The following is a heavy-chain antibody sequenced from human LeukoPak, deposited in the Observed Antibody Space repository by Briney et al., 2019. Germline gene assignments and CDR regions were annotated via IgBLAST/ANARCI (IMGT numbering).Heavy chain of an antibody. J-gene: IGHJ4*02. V-gene: IGHV3-30*04. CDR3: ARDAPNDSSGSLDY. CDR2: ISYDGSNK. D-gene: IGHD3-22*01. CDR1: GFTFSSYA. Sequence: PGGSLRLSCAASGFTFSSYAMRWVRQAPGKGLEWVAVISYDGSNKYYADSVKGRFTISRDNSKNTLYLQMNSLRAEDTAVYYCARDAPNDSSGSLDYWGQGTLVTVSS.